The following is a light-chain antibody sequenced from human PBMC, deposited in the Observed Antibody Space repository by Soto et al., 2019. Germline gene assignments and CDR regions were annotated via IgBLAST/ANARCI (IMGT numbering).Light chain of an antibody. CDR1: SSDVGGYNY. CDR3: RSYTSSSTHVV. Sequence: QSALTQPASVSGSPGQSITISCTGTSSDVGGYNYVSWYQQHPGKAPKLLIYDVSNRPSEVSDRFSGSKSGNTDSLTISGLQAEDDADDYCRSYTSSSTHVVFGGGTEVAVL. J-gene: IGLJ2*01. CDR2: DVS. V-gene: IGLV2-14*01.